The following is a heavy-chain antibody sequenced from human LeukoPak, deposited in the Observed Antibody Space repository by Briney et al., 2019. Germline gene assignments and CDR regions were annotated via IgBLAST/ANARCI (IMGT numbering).Heavy chain of an antibody. CDR2: ISGSGGST. Sequence: GGSLRLSCAASGFTFSSYAMSWVRQAPGKGLEWVSAISGSGGSTYYADSVKGRFTISRDNSKNTLYLQMNSLRAEDTAVYYCAKDGSRSGWYFTNWFDPWGQGTLVTVSS. CDR3: AKDGSRSGWYFTNWFDP. CDR1: GFTFSSYA. V-gene: IGHV3-23*01. D-gene: IGHD6-19*01. J-gene: IGHJ5*02.